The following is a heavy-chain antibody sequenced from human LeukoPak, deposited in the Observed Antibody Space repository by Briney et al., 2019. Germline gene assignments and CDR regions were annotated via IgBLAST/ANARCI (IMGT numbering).Heavy chain of an antibody. CDR2: IYHSGST. CDR3: ARRISHYYGSGSQSHYFDY. D-gene: IGHD3-10*01. J-gene: IGHJ4*02. Sequence: SQTLSLTCAVSGGSISSGGYSRSWIRQPPGKGLEWIGYIYHSGSTYYNPSLKSRVTISVDRSKNQFSLKLSSVTAADTAVYYCARRISHYYGSGSQSHYFDYWGQGTLVTVSS. CDR1: GGSISSGGYS. V-gene: IGHV4-30-2*01.